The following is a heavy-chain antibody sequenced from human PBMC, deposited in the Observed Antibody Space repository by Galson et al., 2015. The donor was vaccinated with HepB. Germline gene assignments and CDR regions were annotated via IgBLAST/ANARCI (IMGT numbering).Heavy chain of an antibody. CDR2: IKNSGAST. CDR1: GFTFSSYA. CDR3: AKGGPLQYYYYALDV. J-gene: IGHJ6*02. Sequence: SLRLSCAASGFTFSSYAMSWVRQAPGKGLEWVSTIKNSGASTYFADSVKGRFTITRDNSKNTLYLQMNSLRAEDTAVYYCAKGGPLQYYYYALDVWGPGNTVTVSS. V-gene: IGHV3-23*01.